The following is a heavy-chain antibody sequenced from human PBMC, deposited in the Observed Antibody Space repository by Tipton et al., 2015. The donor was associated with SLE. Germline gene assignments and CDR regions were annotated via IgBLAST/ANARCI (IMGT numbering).Heavy chain of an antibody. CDR2: ISSSSSYI. J-gene: IGHJ4*02. CDR1: GFTFSSYS. CDR3: ARSIAAAGRDY. V-gene: IGHV3-21*01. D-gene: IGHD6-13*01. Sequence: SGFTFSSYSMNWVRQAPGKGLEWVSSISSSSSYIYYADSVKGRFTISRDNAKNSLYLQMNSLRAEDTAVYYCARSIAAAGRDYWGQGTLVTVSS.